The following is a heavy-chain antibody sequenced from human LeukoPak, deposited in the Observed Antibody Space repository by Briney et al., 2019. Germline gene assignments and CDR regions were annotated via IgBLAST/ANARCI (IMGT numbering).Heavy chain of an antibody. D-gene: IGHD1-26*01. Sequence: ASVKVSYKASGYTFTSYGITWVRQAPGQGLEWMGWISGYNGNTNYAQKFQGRVTMTTDTSTTTGYMELRSLRSDDTAVYYCARDLEGASNFDYWGQGTLVTVSS. J-gene: IGHJ4*02. V-gene: IGHV1-18*01. CDR2: ISGYNGNT. CDR3: ARDLEGASNFDY. CDR1: GYTFTSYG.